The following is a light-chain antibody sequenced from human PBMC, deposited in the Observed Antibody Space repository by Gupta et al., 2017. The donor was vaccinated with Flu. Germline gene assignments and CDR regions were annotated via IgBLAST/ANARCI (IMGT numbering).Light chain of an antibody. CDR3: LQRTNWPIT. J-gene: IGKJ5*01. CDR2: AAS. Sequence: EIVLTQSPATLSLSPGERATLSCGASQSVSSILAWYQQKPGQAPRLLIYAASNRSTGIPARFSGSGSGTDFTLTISRLEPEDFAVYYCLQRTNWPITFGQGTRLEI. V-gene: IGKV3-11*01. CDR1: QSVSSI.